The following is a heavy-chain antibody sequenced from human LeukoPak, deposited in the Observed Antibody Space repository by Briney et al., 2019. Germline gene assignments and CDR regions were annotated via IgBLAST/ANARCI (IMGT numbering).Heavy chain of an antibody. V-gene: IGHV3-48*03. J-gene: IGHJ3*02. CDR3: AKEIDTLGTNAFDI. Sequence: GGALTLSCPACGCTFSRYEMNWLRQAPGTGREWVSYISNSGSTIYYVDSVKGRFTISRDNAKNSLYLQMNTLRSEDTAFYYCAKEIDTLGTNAFDIWGHGTLVTVSS. CDR1: GCTFSRYE. D-gene: IGHD2-15*01. CDR2: ISNSGSTI.